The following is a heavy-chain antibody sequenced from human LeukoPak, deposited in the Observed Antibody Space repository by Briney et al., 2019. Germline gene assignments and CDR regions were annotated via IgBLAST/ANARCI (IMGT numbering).Heavy chain of an antibody. J-gene: IGHJ5*02. CDR3: AKDMSSSLRDYNWFDP. CDR1: GFTFSSYA. CDR2: ISWNSGSI. D-gene: IGHD6-13*01. V-gene: IGHV3-9*01. Sequence: GGSLRLSCAASGFTFSSYAMSWVRQAPGKGLEWVSGISWNSGSIGYADSVKGRFTISRDNAKNSLYLQMNSLRAEDTALYYCAKDMSSSLRDYNWFDPWGQGTLVTVSS.